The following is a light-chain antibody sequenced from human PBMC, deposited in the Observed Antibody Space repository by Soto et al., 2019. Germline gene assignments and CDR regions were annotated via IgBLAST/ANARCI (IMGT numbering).Light chain of an antibody. V-gene: IGLV2-8*01. CDR1: SSDVGGYNY. Sequence: QSALTQPPSASGSPGQSVTISCTGTSSDVGGYNYVSWYQQHPGKAPKLMIYKVSKRPSGVPDRFSGSKSGNTASLTVSGLQAEDEADYYCSSYAGSNYVFGTGTKVTVL. J-gene: IGLJ1*01. CDR2: KVS. CDR3: SSYAGSNYV.